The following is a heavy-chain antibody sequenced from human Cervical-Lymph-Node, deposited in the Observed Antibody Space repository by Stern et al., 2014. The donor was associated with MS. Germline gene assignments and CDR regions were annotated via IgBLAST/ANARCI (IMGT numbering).Heavy chain of an antibody. V-gene: IGHV2-5*02. D-gene: IGHD3-10*02. Sequence: QVTLKESGPTLVKPTQTLTLTCTFSGFSLNTRGLGVGWIRQPPGKALEXLALIFLDDDSRYSPSLNSRLTITKDTSKNQVVLTMTNVDPADTATYYCARRPSFYFDRSPYQAFDIWGPGTNVTVSS. CDR1: GFSLNTRGLG. CDR3: ARRPSFYFDRSPYQAFDI. J-gene: IGHJ3*02. CDR2: IFLDDDS.